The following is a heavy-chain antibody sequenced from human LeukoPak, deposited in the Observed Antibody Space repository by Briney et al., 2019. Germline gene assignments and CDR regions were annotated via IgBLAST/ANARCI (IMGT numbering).Heavy chain of an antibody. V-gene: IGHV3-23*01. CDR3: AKDLDDYVWGSYRTDY. D-gene: IGHD3-16*02. CDR1: GFTFSSYA. CDR2: ISGSGGST. J-gene: IGHJ4*02. Sequence: GGSLRLSCAVSGFTFSSYAMSWVRQAPGKGLEWVSAISGSGGSTYYADSVKGRFTISRDNSKNTLYLQMNSLRAEDTAVYYCAKDLDDYVWGSYRTDYWGKGTLVTVS.